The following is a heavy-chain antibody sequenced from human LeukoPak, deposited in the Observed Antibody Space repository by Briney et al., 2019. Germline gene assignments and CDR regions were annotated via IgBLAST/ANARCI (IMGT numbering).Heavy chain of an antibody. CDR3: ARTMVRGVIITGDNWFDP. D-gene: IGHD3-10*01. J-gene: IGHJ5*02. CDR1: GFTFSSYA. Sequence: GGSLRLSCAASGFTFSSYAMSWVRQAPGKGLEWVSAISGSGGSTYYADSVKGRFTISRDNSKNTLYLQMNSLRAEDTAVYYCARTMVRGVIITGDNWFDPWGQGTLVTVSS. V-gene: IGHV3-23*01. CDR2: ISGSGGST.